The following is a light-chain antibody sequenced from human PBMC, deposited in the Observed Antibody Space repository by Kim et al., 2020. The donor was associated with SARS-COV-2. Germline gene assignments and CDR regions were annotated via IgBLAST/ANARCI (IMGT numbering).Light chain of an antibody. CDR3: QQYGTLPIT. Sequence: SPGESATLSCRPSQSVSSSSLAWYPQKPGQAPRLLIYAASSRAPGIPDRFSGSGSGTDFTLTISRLEPEDSAVYYCQQYGTLPITFGRGTRLEIK. CDR1: QSVSSSS. V-gene: IGKV3-20*01. J-gene: IGKJ5*01. CDR2: AAS.